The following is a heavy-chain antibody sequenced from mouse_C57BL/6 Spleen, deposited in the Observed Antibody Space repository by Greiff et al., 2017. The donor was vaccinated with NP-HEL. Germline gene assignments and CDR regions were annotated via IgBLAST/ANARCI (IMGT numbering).Heavy chain of an antibody. CDR2: INPGSGGT. CDR1: GYAFTNYL. J-gene: IGHJ2*01. V-gene: IGHV1-54*01. CDR3: AREGGSSYLDY. D-gene: IGHD1-1*01. Sequence: QVQLKESGAELVRPGTSVKVSCKASGYAFTNYLIEWVKQRPGQGLEWIGVINPGSGGTNYNEKFKGKATLTADKSSSTAYMQLSSLTSEDSAVYFCAREGGSSYLDYWGQGTTLTVSS.